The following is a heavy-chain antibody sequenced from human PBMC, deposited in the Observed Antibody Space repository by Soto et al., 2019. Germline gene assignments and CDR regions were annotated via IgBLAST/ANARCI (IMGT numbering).Heavy chain of an antibody. D-gene: IGHD3-9*01. CDR2: VSAYNGNT. CDR1: GYTFTSYG. Sequence: ASVKVSCKASGYTFTSYGISWVRQAPGQGLEWMGWVSAYNGNTNYAQKLQGRVTMTTDTSTSTAYMELRSLRSDDTAVYYCARGLRYFDWLLPKAPFDAFDIWGQGTMVTVSS. V-gene: IGHV1-18*01. CDR3: ARGLRYFDWLLPKAPFDAFDI. J-gene: IGHJ3*02.